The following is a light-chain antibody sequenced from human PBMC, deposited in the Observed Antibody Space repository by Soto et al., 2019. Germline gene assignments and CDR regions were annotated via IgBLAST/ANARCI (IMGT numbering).Light chain of an antibody. CDR2: GAS. J-gene: IGKJ4*01. CDR3: QQYSNWLT. CDR1: QSVSSN. V-gene: IGKV3-15*01. Sequence: EIVMTQSPATLSVSPGARATLSCRASQSVSSNLAWYQQKPGQAPRLLLYGASTRATGIPARFSGSGSGTEFTLTISSLQSEDFAVYYCQQYSNWLTFGGGTKVEIK.